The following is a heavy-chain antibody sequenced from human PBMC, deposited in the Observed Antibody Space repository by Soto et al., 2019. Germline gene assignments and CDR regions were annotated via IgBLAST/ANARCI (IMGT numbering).Heavy chain of an antibody. V-gene: IGHV3-53*01. Sequence: EVQLVESGGGLIQPGGSLRLSCAVSGFTVSNNYMSWVRQAPGKGLEGVSVIYSGGYTAYGDSVKGRFTISRDNSKNTLYLQVNRLGPAGAAVFYGAAPGGGGGYWGQGTLVTVSS. D-gene: IGHD3-16*01. CDR3: AAPGGGGGY. J-gene: IGHJ4*02. CDR1: GFTVSNNY. CDR2: IYSGGYT.